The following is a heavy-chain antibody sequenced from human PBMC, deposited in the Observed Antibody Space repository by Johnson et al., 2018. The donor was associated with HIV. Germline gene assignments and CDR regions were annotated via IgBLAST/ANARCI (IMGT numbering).Heavy chain of an antibody. Sequence: MLLVESGGGLVQPGGSLRLSCAASGFTVSSNYMSWVRQAPGKGLEWVSVIYSGGSTYYADSVKGRFTISRDNSKNTLYLQMNSLKTEDTAEYYCTTDGSDPHDAFDIWGQGTMVTVSS. D-gene: IGHD3-10*01. CDR3: TTDGSDPHDAFDI. CDR1: GFTVSSNY. V-gene: IGHV3-66*01. J-gene: IGHJ3*02. CDR2: IYSGGST.